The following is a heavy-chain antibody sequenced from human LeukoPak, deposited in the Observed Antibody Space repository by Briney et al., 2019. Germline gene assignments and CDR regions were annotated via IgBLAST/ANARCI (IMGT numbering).Heavy chain of an antibody. Sequence: ASVKVSCKAFGYTFTSYGISWVRQAPGQGLEWMGWISAYNGNINYAQKLQGRVTMTTDTSTSTAYMELRSLRSDDTAVYYCARNYYDSSGYYLPDFDYWGQGTLVTVSS. D-gene: IGHD3-22*01. CDR2: ISAYNGNI. J-gene: IGHJ4*02. CDR3: ARNYYDSSGYYLPDFDY. CDR1: GYTFTSYG. V-gene: IGHV1-18*01.